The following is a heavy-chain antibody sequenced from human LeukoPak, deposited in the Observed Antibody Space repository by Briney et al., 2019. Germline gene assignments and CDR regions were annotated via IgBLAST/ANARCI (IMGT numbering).Heavy chain of an antibody. CDR2: INPNSGGT. CDR3: ARGLEYSYGHFDY. V-gene: IGHV1-2*02. Sequence: GASVKVSCKASGYTFTGYYMHWVRQAPGQGLEWMGWINPNSGGTNYAQKFQGRVTMTRDTSISTAYMELSRLRSDDTAVYYCARGLEYSYGHFDYWGQGTLVAVSS. J-gene: IGHJ4*02. D-gene: IGHD5-18*01. CDR1: GYTFTGYY.